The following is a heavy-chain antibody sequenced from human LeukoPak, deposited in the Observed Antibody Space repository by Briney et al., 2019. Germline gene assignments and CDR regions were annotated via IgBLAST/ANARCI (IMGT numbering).Heavy chain of an antibody. CDR2: ISAYNGNT. V-gene: IGHV1-18*01. J-gene: IGHJ3*02. Sequence: ASVKVSCKASGYTFTSYGISWVRQAPGQGLEWMGWISAYNGNTNYAQKLQGRVTMTTDTSTSTAYMELRSLRSDDTAVYYCARGLAKRRTGDRYAFDICGQGTMVTVSS. D-gene: IGHD7-27*01. CDR3: ARGLAKRRTGDRYAFDI. CDR1: GYTFTSYG.